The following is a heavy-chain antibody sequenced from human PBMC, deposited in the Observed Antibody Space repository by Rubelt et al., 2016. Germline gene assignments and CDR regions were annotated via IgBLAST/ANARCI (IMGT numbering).Heavy chain of an antibody. J-gene: IGHJ6*02. Sequence: QGQLVQSGAEVKKPGASVKVSCKASGYTFTGYYMHWVRQAPAQGLEWMGRINPNSGGTNYAQKCQGRVTMTRDTSTSTAYMELSRLRSDDTAVYYCAREGDYYYGMDVWGQGTTVTVSS. D-gene: IGHD3-16*01. CDR3: AREGDYYYGMDV. CDR2: INPNSGGT. V-gene: IGHV1-2*06. CDR1: GYTFTGYY.